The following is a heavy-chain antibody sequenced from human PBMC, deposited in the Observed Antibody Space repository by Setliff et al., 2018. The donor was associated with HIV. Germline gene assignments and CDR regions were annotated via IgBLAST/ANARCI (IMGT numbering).Heavy chain of an antibody. D-gene: IGHD3-3*01. CDR3: AREYRATWDFRVGFDI. J-gene: IGHJ3*02. V-gene: IGHV4-28*03. CDR1: GYSISTNEW. Sequence: SETLSLTCAVSGYSISTNEWWGWIRQPPGKGLAWIGYISNSGKIYYDPSLNSRVTLSADTSKNQLSLKLTSVTAEDTAVYYCAREYRATWDFRVGFDIWGQGTMVTVSS. CDR2: ISNSGKI.